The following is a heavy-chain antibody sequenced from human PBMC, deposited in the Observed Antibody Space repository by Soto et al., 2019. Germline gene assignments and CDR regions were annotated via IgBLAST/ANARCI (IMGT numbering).Heavy chain of an antibody. Sequence: GGSLRLSCAASGFTFSSYALTWVRQAPGKGLEWVSGISGSGGATYYAESMRGRFTISRDNSKNTLYLQMNSLRAEDTAIYYCARGAVAGQFNYYYYGMDVWGQGTTVTVSS. D-gene: IGHD6-19*01. J-gene: IGHJ6*02. CDR2: ISGSGGAT. CDR3: ARGAVAGQFNYYYYGMDV. V-gene: IGHV3-23*01. CDR1: GFTFSSYA.